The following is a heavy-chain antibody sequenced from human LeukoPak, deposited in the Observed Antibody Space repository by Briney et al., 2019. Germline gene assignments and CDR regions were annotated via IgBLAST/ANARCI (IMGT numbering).Heavy chain of an antibody. CDR2: IYTSGST. CDR3: AREYSSSSGKALDY. Sequence: KASETLSLTCTVSSGSLGSYYWNWLRQPAGKGLEWIGHIYTSGSTNYNPSLKSRVTMSVDTSKNQFSLKLNSVTAADTAFYYCAREYSSSSGKALDYWGQGTLVTVSS. V-gene: IGHV4-4*07. CDR1: SGSLGSYY. D-gene: IGHD6-6*01. J-gene: IGHJ4*02.